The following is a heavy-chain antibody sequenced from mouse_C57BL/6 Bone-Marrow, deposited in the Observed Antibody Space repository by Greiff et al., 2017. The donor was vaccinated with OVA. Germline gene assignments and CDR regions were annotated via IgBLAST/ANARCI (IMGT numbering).Heavy chain of an antibody. CDR1: GFSLTSYG. D-gene: IGHD2-5*01. CDR3: ARKGNSNYRCAMDY. CDR2: IWSGGST. J-gene: IGHJ4*01. V-gene: IGHV2-2*01. Sequence: QVQLKQSGPGLVQPSQSLSITCTVSGFSLTSYGVHWVRQSPGKALEWLGVIWSGGSTDYNAAFISRLSISKDNSKSQVFFKMNSLQADDTAIYYCARKGNSNYRCAMDYWGQGTSVTVSS.